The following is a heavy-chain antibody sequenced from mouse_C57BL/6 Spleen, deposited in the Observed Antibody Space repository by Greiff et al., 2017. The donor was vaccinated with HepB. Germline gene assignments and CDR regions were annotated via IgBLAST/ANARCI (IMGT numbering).Heavy chain of an antibody. CDR1: GFTFSDYG. D-gene: IGHD4-1*01. J-gene: IGHJ3*01. CDR2: ISSGSSTI. Sequence: EVKLMESGGGLVKPGGSLKLSCAASGFTFSDYGMHWVRQAPEKGLEWVAYISSGSSTIYYADTVKGRFTISRDTAKNNLFLQMTSLRSEDTDMYYCARGWDGFAYWGQGTLVTVSA. V-gene: IGHV5-17*01. CDR3: ARGWDGFAY.